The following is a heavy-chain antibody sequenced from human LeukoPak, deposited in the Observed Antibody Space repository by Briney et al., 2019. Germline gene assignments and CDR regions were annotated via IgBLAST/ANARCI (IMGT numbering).Heavy chain of an antibody. Sequence: ETLSLTCTVSGGSISSGSYWMHWVRQDPRKGLVWVSRINGDGRNINYADSVRGRFTISRDNAKNTLYLQMNTLRVEDTAVYYCTRDLMDYDLSTGLHHYYMDVWGQGTTVTVSS. CDR3: TRDLMDYDLSTGLHHYYMDV. D-gene: IGHD3-9*01. V-gene: IGHV3-74*01. J-gene: IGHJ6*02. CDR1: GGSISSGSYW. CDR2: INGDGRNI.